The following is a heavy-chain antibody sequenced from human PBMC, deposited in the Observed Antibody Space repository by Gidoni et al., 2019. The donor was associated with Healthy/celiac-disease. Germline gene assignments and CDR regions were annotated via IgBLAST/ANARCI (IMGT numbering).Heavy chain of an antibody. J-gene: IGHJ4*02. CDR1: GLTFRSYG. D-gene: IGHD3-3*01. V-gene: IGHV3-30*03. CDR2: ISYDGSNK. CDR3: ARDFDFWSGYYRSLDY. Sequence: QVQLVESGGGVVQPGRSLRLSCAASGLTFRSYGMHWVRQAPGKGLEWVAVISYDGSNKYYADSVKGRFTISRDNSKNTLYLQMNSLRAEDTAVYYCARDFDFWSGYYRSLDYWGQGTLVTVSS.